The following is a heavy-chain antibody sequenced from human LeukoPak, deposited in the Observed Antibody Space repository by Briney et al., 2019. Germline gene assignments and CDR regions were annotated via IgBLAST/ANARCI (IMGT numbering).Heavy chain of an antibody. Sequence: HPGGSLRLSCAASGFTFSSYAMSWVRQAPGKGLEWVSAISGSGGSTYYADSVKGRFTISRDNSKNTLYLQMNSLRAEDTAVYYCAKEPRITIFGVDDAFDIWGQGTMVTVSS. J-gene: IGHJ3*02. CDR1: GFTFSSYA. D-gene: IGHD3-3*01. CDR2: ISGSGGST. CDR3: AKEPRITIFGVDDAFDI. V-gene: IGHV3-23*01.